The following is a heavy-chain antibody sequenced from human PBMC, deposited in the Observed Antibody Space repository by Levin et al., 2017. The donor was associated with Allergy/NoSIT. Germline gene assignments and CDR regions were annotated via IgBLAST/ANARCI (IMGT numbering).Heavy chain of an antibody. D-gene: IGHD3-10*01. CDR1: GFTFKTYW. V-gene: IGHV3-74*03. Sequence: GESLKISCAASGFTFKTYWMHWVRQAPGKGLVWVSRINSDGTTTTYADFVKGRFTISRDNAKNTLYLQMNSLRAEDTAVYYCARSYSYGSGSYAFDIWGQGTMVTVSS. CDR3: ARSYSYGSGSYAFDI. J-gene: IGHJ3*02. CDR2: INSDGTTT.